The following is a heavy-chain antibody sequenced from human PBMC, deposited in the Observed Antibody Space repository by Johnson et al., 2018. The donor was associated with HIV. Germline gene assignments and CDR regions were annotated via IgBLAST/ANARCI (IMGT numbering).Heavy chain of an antibody. Sequence: QVQLVESGGGVVQPGRSLRLSCVASGFTISNYGMHWVRQAPGKGLEWVAVIWYNGREKYYADSVKGRFTVSRDNSKSTLYLQMSSLRAEDMAVYYCAKSTYDNTWFDAFDVWGQGTMVTVSS. CDR3: AKSTYDNTWFDAFDV. CDR2: IWYNGREK. D-gene: IGHD3-16*01. J-gene: IGHJ3*01. V-gene: IGHV3-33*06. CDR1: GFTISNYG.